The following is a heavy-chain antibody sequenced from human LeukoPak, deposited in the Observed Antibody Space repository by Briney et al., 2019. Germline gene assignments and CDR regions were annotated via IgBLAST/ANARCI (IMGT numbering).Heavy chain of an antibody. V-gene: IGHV3-9*01. Sequence: PGRSLGLSCAASGFTFDDYAMHWVRQAPGKGLEWVSGISWNSGSIGYADSVKGRFTISRDNAKNSLYLQMNSLRAEDTALYYCAKDLYSSSYAVDYWGQGTLVTVSS. CDR3: AKDLYSSSYAVDY. J-gene: IGHJ4*02. CDR2: ISWNSGSI. CDR1: GFTFDDYA. D-gene: IGHD6-13*01.